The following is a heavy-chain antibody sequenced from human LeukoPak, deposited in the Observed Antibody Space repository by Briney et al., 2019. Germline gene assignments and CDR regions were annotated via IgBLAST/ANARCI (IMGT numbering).Heavy chain of an antibody. V-gene: IGHV4-38-2*01. CDR1: GYSISSGYY. J-gene: IGHJ4*02. CDR2: IYHSRST. CDR3: AGSYGDYAAFDY. Sequence: PSETLSLTCAVSGYSISSGYYWGWIRQPPGKGLEWIGSIYHSRSTYYNPSLKSRVTISVDTSKNQFSLKLSSVTAADTAVYYCAGSYGDYAAFDYWGQGTLVTVSS. D-gene: IGHD4-17*01.